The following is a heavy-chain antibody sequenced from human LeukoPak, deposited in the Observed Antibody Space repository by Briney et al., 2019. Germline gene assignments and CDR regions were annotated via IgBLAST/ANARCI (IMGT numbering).Heavy chain of an antibody. CDR3: AREGTGYYGSGSYYNPLFDY. J-gene: IGHJ4*02. Sequence: ASVKVSCKASGYTFTSYGISWVRQAPGQGLEWMGRISAYNGNTNYAQKLQGRVTMTTDTSTSTAYMELRSLRSDDTAVYYCAREGTGYYGSGSYYNPLFDYWGQGTLVTVSS. V-gene: IGHV1-18*01. D-gene: IGHD3-10*01. CDR1: GYTFTSYG. CDR2: ISAYNGNT.